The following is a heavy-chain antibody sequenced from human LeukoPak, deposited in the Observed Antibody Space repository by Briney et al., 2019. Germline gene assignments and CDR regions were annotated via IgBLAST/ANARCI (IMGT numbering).Heavy chain of an antibody. V-gene: IGHV4-34*01. CDR3: ARHFSGAAAPLPFDY. Sequence: SETLSLTCAVYGGSFSGYYWSWIRQPPGKGLEWIGEINHSGSTNYNPSLKSRVTISVDTSKNQFSLNLRSVTAADTAVHYCARHFSGAAAPLPFDYWGQGTLVTVSS. CDR2: INHSGST. J-gene: IGHJ4*02. CDR1: GGSFSGYY. D-gene: IGHD6-13*01.